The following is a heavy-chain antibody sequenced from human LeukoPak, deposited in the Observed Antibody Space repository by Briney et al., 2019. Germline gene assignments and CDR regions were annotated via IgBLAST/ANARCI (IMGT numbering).Heavy chain of an antibody. CDR3: ARRPDYGDYGWYYDY. J-gene: IGHJ4*02. D-gene: IGHD4-17*01. V-gene: IGHV5-51*01. CDR2: IYPGDSDT. CDR1: GYSFTSYW. Sequence: GESLKISCKGSGYSFTSYWIGWVRQMPGKGLEWMGIIYPGDSDTRYSPSFQGQVTISADKSISTAYLQWSSLKASDTAMYYCARRPDYGDYGWYYDYWGQGTLVTVSS.